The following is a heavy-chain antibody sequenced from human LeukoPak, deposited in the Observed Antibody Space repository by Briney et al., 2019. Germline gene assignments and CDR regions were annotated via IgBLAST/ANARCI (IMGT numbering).Heavy chain of an antibody. CDR2: VYYRGSS. Sequence: SSETLSLTCTVSGGSFSSSYWSWIRQPPGKGLEWIGYVYYRGSSTYNPPLKSRVTMSVDTSKNQFSLKLNSVTAADTAVYYCARGRLARSPYFDYWGQGTLVTVSS. CDR3: ARGRLARSPYFDY. D-gene: IGHD6-19*01. V-gene: IGHV4-59*01. J-gene: IGHJ4*02. CDR1: GGSFSSSY.